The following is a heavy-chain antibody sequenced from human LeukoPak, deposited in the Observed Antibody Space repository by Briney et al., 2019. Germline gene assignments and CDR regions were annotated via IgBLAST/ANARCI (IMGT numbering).Heavy chain of an antibody. CDR3: VRHPSARFDY. CDR1: GFIFSTCW. CDR2: IKQDGSVK. D-gene: IGHD1-26*01. V-gene: IGHV3-7*04. J-gene: IGHJ4*02. Sequence: GGSLRLSCAASGFIFSTCWMTWVRQAPGKGLEWVANIKQDGSVKYCVDSVKGRFTISRDNAKNSLYLQMNSLRAEDTAVYYCVRHPSARFDYWGQGTLVTVSS.